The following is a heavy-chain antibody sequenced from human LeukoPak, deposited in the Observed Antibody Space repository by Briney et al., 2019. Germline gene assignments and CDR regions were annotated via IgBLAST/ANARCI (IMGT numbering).Heavy chain of an antibody. CDR3: ARGPPARIPAIFLDY. Sequence: ASVKVSCKASGYTFTSYAMHWVRQAPGQRLEWMGWINAGNGNTKYSQKFQGRVTITRDTSASTAYMELSSLRSEDTAVYYCARGPPARIPAIFLDYWGQGTLVTVSS. V-gene: IGHV1-3*01. CDR1: GYTFTSYA. D-gene: IGHD2-2*01. CDR2: INAGNGNT. J-gene: IGHJ4*02.